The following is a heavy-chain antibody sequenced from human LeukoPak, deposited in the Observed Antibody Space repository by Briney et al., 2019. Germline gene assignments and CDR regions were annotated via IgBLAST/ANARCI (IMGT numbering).Heavy chain of an antibody. V-gene: IGHV1-2*02. Sequence: ASVKVSCKASGYTFTGYYMHWVRQAAGHGLEGMGWINPNSGGTNYAQKFQGRVTMTRGTSISTAYMELSRLRSDDTAVYYCARLVGGYCSSTSCYGWFDPWGQGTLVAVSS. CDR2: INPNSGGT. D-gene: IGHD2-2*01. CDR3: ARLVGGYCSSTSCYGWFDP. CDR1: GYTFTGYY. J-gene: IGHJ5*02.